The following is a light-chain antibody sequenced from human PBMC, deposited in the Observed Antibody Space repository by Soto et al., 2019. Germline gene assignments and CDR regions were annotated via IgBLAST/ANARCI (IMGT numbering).Light chain of an antibody. CDR1: QSVRNN. J-gene: IGKJ1*01. Sequence: EIVLTQSPATLSVSPGERATVSCRASQSVRNNLAWYQQKPGQAPRLLIYQTSIRAAGIPARFSASGSGTDFTLTISDVQPEDFALYYCHQRQSWPRTFGQGTKVDIK. V-gene: IGKV3D-15*03. CDR3: HQRQSWPRT. CDR2: QTS.